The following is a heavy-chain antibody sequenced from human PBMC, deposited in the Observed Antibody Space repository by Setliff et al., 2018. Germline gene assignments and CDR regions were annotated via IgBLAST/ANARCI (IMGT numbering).Heavy chain of an antibody. CDR3: ARTLYDYDILTGPGYYFDY. J-gene: IGHJ4*02. CDR1: GGSISSSSYY. CDR2: IYYSGST. Sequence: PSETLSRTCTVSGGSISSSSYYWGWIRQPPGKGLEWIGIIYYSGSTYYNPSLKSRVTISVDTSKNQFSLKLSSVTAADTAVYYCARTLYDYDILTGPGYYFDYWGQGTLVTVSS. D-gene: IGHD3-9*01. V-gene: IGHV4-39*07.